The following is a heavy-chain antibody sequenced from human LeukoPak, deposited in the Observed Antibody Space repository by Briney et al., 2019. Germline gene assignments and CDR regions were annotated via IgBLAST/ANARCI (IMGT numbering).Heavy chain of an antibody. V-gene: IGHV3-23*01. CDR3: ASSRWLRHFDY. J-gene: IGHJ4*02. D-gene: IGHD5-12*01. CDR1: GFTFSSYA. Sequence: GGSLRLSCAASGFTFSSYAMSWVRQAPGKGLEWVSAIGGSGATTYYVDSVKGRFTISRDNSKNTLYLQINSLIAEDTAVYYCASSRWLRHFDYWGQGTLVTVAS. CDR2: IGGSGATT.